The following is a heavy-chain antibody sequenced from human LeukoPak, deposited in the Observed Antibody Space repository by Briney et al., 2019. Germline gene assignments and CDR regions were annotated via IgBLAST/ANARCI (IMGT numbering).Heavy chain of an antibody. Sequence: SETLSLTCAVYGGSFSGYYWSWIRQPPGKGLEWTGEINHSGSTNYNPSLKSRVTISVDTSKNQFSLKLSSVTAADTAVYYCARGGHDILTGYYNPFDYWGQGTLVTVSS. CDR2: INHSGST. V-gene: IGHV4-34*01. CDR3: ARGGHDILTGYYNPFDY. J-gene: IGHJ4*02. CDR1: GGSFSGYY. D-gene: IGHD3-9*01.